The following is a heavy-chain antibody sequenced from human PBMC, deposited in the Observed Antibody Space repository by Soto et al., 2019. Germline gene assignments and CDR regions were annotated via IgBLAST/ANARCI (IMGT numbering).Heavy chain of an antibody. CDR2: INHSGST. J-gene: IGHJ4*02. Sequence: QVQLQQWGAGLLKPSATLSLTCAVYGGSFSGYYWTWIRQPPGTGLEWIGEINHSGSTNYNTSLKSRVTIAVDTSRNQFSLKLTSVTAADTAVYYCARDKITGRFDYWGQGTLVTVSS. D-gene: IGHD2-8*02. CDR3: ARDKITGRFDY. V-gene: IGHV4-34*01. CDR1: GGSFSGYY.